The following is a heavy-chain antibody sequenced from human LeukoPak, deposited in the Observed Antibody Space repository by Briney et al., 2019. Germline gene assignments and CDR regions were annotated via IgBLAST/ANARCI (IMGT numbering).Heavy chain of an antibody. V-gene: IGHV4-34*01. CDR2: INHSGST. CDR3: ARLGKGYCSGGSCRGKNWFDP. D-gene: IGHD2-15*01. CDR1: GGSFSGYC. J-gene: IGHJ5*02. Sequence: SETLSLTCAVYGGSFSGYCWSWIRQPPGKGLEWIGEINHSGSTNYNPSLKSRVTISVDTSKNQFSLKLSSVTAADTAVYYCARLGKGYCSGGSCRGKNWFDPWGQGTLVTVSS.